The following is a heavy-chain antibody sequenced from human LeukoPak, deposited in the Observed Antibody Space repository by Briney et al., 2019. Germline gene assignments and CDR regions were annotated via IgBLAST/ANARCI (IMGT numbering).Heavy chain of an antibody. J-gene: IGHJ4*02. D-gene: IGHD4-23*01. V-gene: IGHV4-31*03. CDR2: LHPTGST. CDR1: GVSISSGNYS. Sequence: TSETLSLTCTVSGVSISSGNYSWTWIRQHPGKGLEWIGCLHPTGSTHYNPSLKGRLSISVGTSKNQFSLRLNSVTAADTAVYYCVKDRGDYGGDPGYFDYWGQGTHVTVSS. CDR3: VKDRGDYGGDPGYFDY.